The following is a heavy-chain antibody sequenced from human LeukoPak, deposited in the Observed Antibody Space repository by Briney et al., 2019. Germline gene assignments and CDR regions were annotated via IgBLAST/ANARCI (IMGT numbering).Heavy chain of an antibody. V-gene: IGHV4-39*01. J-gene: IGHJ5*02. CDR3: ARHFIVGTTTFNWFDP. D-gene: IGHD1-26*01. CDR1: GGSISNSAYY. CDR2: IFYGGST. Sequence: PETLSLTCTVSGGSISNSAYYWGWIRQAPGKGLEWIGSIFYGGSTYYSPSLKSRVTISVDTSKNQFSLKQSSVTAADTAVYYCARHFIVGTTTFNWFDPWGQGTLVTVSS.